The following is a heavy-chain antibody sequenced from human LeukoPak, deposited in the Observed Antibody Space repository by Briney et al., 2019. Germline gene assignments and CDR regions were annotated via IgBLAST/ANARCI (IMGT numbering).Heavy chain of an antibody. CDR2: ISSSSSYT. Sequence: GGSLRLSCAASGFTFSSYAMHWVRQAPGKGLEWVSYISSSSSYTNYADSVKGRFTISRDNAKNSLYLQMNSLRAEDTAVYYCARVYGGNYFDYWGQGTLVTVSS. CDR1: GFTFSSYA. V-gene: IGHV3-21*05. CDR3: ARVYGGNYFDY. J-gene: IGHJ4*02. D-gene: IGHD4-23*01.